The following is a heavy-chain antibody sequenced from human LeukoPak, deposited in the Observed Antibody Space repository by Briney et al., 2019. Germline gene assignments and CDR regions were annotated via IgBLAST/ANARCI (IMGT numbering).Heavy chain of an antibody. J-gene: IGHJ6*02. CDR3: ARVGMGYFDWLINYYYYGMDV. CDR2: INTNTGNP. D-gene: IGHD3-9*01. CDR1: GYTFTSYA. Sequence: ASVKVSCKASGYTFTSYAMNWVRQAPGQGLEWMGWINTNTGNPTYAQGFTGRFVFSLDTSVSTAYLQISSLKAEDTAVYYCARVGMGYFDWLINYYYYGMDVWGQGTTVTVSS. V-gene: IGHV7-4-1*02.